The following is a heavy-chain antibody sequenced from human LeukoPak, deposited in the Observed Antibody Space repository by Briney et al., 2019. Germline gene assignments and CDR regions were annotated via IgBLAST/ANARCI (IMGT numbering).Heavy chain of an antibody. CDR2: ISGTGGTT. CDR3: ATVTGWYPLDY. Sequence: GGSLRLSCAAAGFSFSNYAMSWVRQAPGKGLEWVSSISGTGGTTYSADSVKGRFTISRDNSKNTVSLQMNSVRAEDTAVYYCATVTGWYPLDYWGQGNLVTVSS. CDR1: GFSFSNYA. D-gene: IGHD6-19*01. V-gene: IGHV3-23*01. J-gene: IGHJ4*02.